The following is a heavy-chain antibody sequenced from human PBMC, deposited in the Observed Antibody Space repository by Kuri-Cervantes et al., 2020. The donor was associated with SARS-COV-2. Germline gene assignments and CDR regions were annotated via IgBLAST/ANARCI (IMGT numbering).Heavy chain of an antibody. J-gene: IGHJ5*02. V-gene: IGHV4-39*01. CDR3: AKQMMSSITIFGVVITRRWFDP. CDR2: IYYSGST. Sequence: AGTLCLTCTVSGGSISSSSYYWGWIRQPPGKGLEWIGSIYYSGSTYYNPSLKSRVTISVDTSKNQFSLKLSSVTAADTAVYYWAKQMMSSITIFGVVITRRWFDPWGQGTLVTVSS. CDR1: GGSISSSSYY. D-gene: IGHD3-3*01.